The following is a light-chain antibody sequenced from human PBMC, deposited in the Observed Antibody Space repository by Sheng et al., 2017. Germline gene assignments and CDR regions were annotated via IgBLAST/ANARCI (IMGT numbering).Light chain of an antibody. J-gene: IGLJ1*01. V-gene: IGLV3-1*01. CDR2: QDN. CDR1: KLGQKY. Sequence: SFELTQPPSVSVSPGQTATVTCSVDKLGQKYACWYQQKPGQSPVLVIYQDNKRSSGIPERFSGSTSGNTATLTIRETQPMDEADYYCQAWDSSTFVFGTGTKVTVL. CDR3: QAWDSSTFV.